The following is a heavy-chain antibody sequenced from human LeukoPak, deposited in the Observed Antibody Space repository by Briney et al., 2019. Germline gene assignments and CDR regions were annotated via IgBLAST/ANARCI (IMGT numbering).Heavy chain of an antibody. CDR3: ARDRGGSYSAIDY. J-gene: IGHJ4*02. D-gene: IGHD1-26*01. V-gene: IGHV3-48*04. CDR2: ISSSSSTI. Sequence: GGSLRLSCAASGFTFSSYSMNWFRRAQGKGLEGFSFISSSSSTIYYADSVKGRFTISRDNAKNSLYLQMNSLRAEDTAVYYCARDRGGSYSAIDYWGQGTLVTVSS. CDR1: GFTFSSYS.